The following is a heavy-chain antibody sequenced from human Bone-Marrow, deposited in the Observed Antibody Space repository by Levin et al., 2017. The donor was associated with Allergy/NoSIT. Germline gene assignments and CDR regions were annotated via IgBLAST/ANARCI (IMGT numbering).Heavy chain of an antibody. CDR1: GYSFSSYW. V-gene: IGHV5-51*01. D-gene: IGHD2-2*01. CDR3: ARDETSWFDP. J-gene: IGHJ5*02. CDR2: IFPGTSTT. Sequence: GKSLKISCKGSGYSFSSYWIVWVRQMPGKGLDYMGTIFPGTSTTSYSPSFRGQVTISADKSTSTAFLQWSSLKASDTAMYYCARDETSWFDPWGQGTLVTVSS.